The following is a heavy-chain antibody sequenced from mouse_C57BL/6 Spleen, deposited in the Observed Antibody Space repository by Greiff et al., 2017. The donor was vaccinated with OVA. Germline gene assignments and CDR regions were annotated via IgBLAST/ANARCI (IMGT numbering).Heavy chain of an antibody. CDR1: GYTFTDYN. V-gene: IGHV1-22*01. D-gene: IGHD5-1*01. Sequence: EVQRVESGPELVKPGASVKMSCKASGYTFTDYNMHWVKQSPGKSLEWIGYINPNNGGTSYNQKFKGKATLTVNKSSSTAYMELRSLTSEDAAVYYCGRSYQGDCDYWGQGTTLTVSS. CDR2: INPNNGGT. CDR3: GRSYQGDCDY. J-gene: IGHJ2*01.